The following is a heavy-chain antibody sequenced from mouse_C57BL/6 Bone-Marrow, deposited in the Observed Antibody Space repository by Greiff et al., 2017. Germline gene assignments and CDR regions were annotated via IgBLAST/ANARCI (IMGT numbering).Heavy chain of an antibody. CDR2: IYPGSGST. Sequence: QVQLQQPGAELVKPGASVKMSCKASGYTFTSYWITWVKQRPGQGLEWIGDIYPGSGSTNYNEKFKIKATLTVDTSSSTAYMQLSSLTSQDSAVYYCARPPLYYGSSRPYFDVWGTGTTVTVSS. V-gene: IGHV1-55*01. CDR3: ARPPLYYGSSRPYFDV. CDR1: GYTFTSYW. J-gene: IGHJ1*03. D-gene: IGHD1-1*01.